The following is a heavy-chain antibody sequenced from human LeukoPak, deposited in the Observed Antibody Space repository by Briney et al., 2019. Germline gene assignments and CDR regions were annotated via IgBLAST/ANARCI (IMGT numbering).Heavy chain of an antibody. CDR1: GDSVSSNNAA. CDR2: TYYRSKWSS. V-gene: IGHV6-1*01. D-gene: IGHD2-15*01. CDR3: AREGGYYYYIDV. Sequence: SQTLSLTRVISGDSVSSNNAAWHWISQSPSRVLGWQGRTYYRSKWSSDYAVSVKSPISINRDTSRNQFSLQLNSVTPEGTAVYYCAREGGYYYYIDVWGKGTPVTVSS. J-gene: IGHJ6*03.